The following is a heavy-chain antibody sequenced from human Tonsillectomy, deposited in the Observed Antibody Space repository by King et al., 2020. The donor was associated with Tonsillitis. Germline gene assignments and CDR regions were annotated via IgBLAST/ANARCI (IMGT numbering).Heavy chain of an antibody. J-gene: IGHJ4*02. V-gene: IGHV1-69*01. Sequence: VQLVESGAEVKKPGSSVKVSCKASGGTFNNYAISGVRQATGQGLEWMGGIIPIFGTANYAQKFQGRVTITADESTSTAYMLLSSLRSEDTAVYYCARIALGHYDYVWGSYLDYWGQGTLVTVSS. CDR3: ARIALGHYDYVWGSYLDY. D-gene: IGHD3-16*02. CDR2: IIPIFGTA. CDR1: GGTFNNYA.